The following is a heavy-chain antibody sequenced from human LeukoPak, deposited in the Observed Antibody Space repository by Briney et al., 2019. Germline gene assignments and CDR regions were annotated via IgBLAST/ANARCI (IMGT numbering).Heavy chain of an antibody. J-gene: IGHJ5*02. V-gene: IGHV3-48*04. Sequence: PGGSLRLSCAASGFTFSSYSMNWVRQAPGKGLEWVSYISSSSSTIYYADSVKGRFTISRDNAKNSLYLQMNSLRAEDTAVYYCARDGPGDAARPYGWFDPWGQGTLVTVSS. CDR2: ISSSSSTI. D-gene: IGHD6-6*01. CDR1: GFTFSSYS. CDR3: ARDGPGDAARPYGWFDP.